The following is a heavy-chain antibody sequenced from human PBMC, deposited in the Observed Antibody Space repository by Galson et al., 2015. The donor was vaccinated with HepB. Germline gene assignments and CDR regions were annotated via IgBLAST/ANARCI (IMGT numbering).Heavy chain of an antibody. CDR2: ISSSSSYI. CDR1: GFTFSSYS. CDR3: ARGGPQQLDTHNFDY. V-gene: IGHV3-21*01. D-gene: IGHD6-13*01. Sequence: LRLSCAASGFTFSSYSMNWVRQAPGKGLEWVSSISSSSSYIYYADSVKGRFTISRDNAKNSLYLQMNSLRAEDTAVYYCARGGPQQLDTHNFDYWGQGTLVTVSS. J-gene: IGHJ4*02.